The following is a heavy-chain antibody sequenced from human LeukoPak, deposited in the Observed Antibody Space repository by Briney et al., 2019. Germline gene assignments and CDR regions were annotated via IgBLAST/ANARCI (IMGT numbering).Heavy chain of an antibody. CDR2: INTNTGNP. V-gene: IGHV7-4-1*02. J-gene: IGHJ3*02. CDR1: GYTFTSYA. D-gene: IGHD2-15*01. CDR3: AGGYCSGGSCYPTRDDAFDI. Sequence: ASVKVSCKASGYTFTSYAMNWVRQAPGQGLEWMGWINTNTGNPTYAQGFTGRFVFSLDTSVSTAYLQISSLKAEDTAVYYCAGGYCSGGSCYPTRDDAFDIWGQGTMVTVSS.